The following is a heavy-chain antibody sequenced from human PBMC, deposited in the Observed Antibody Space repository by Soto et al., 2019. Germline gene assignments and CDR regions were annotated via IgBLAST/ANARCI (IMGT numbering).Heavy chain of an antibody. CDR3: ASPSSAYCSDTSCYVAAFHY. J-gene: IGHJ4*02. CDR1: ITNIYY. Sequence: SETLSLTCAVSITNIYYLGWIRQPPGKGREWIGSIYHSASTYYHPSLKSRVTISVETSRTQFSLKLRSVTAADTAVYFCASPSSAYCSDTSCYVAAFHYWGQGIMVTVSS. V-gene: IGHV4-38-2*01. D-gene: IGHD2-2*01. CDR2: IYHSAST.